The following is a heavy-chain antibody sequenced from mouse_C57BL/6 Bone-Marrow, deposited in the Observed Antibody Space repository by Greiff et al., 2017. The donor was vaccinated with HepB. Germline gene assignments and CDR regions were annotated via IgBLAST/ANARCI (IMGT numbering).Heavy chain of an antibody. V-gene: IGHV1-64*01. CDR3: ARSLYDGSFDY. D-gene: IGHD2-3*01. CDR1: GYTFTSYW. CDR2: IHPNSGST. Sequence: QVHVKQPGAELVKPGASVKLSCKASGYTFTSYWMHWVKQRPGQGLEWIGMIHPNSGSTNYNEKFKNKATLTVDKSSSTAYMQLSSLTSEDSAVYYCARSLYDGSFDYWGQGTTLTVSS. J-gene: IGHJ2*01.